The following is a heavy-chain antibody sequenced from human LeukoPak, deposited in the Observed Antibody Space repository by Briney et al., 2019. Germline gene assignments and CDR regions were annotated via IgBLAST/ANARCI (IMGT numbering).Heavy chain of an antibody. CDR1: GFTFSNYA. D-gene: IGHD3-10*01. V-gene: IGHV3-23*01. J-gene: IGHJ6*02. Sequence: GGSLRLSWAASGFTFSNYAMSWVRQAPGKGREGVSTISNTGSDTYYADSVKGRFTISRDNSENTLYLQMNNLRAEDTAIHYCAKVPSSDYGSGRPPLDVWGQGTTVAVSS. CDR2: ISNTGSDT. CDR3: AKVPSSDYGSGRPPLDV.